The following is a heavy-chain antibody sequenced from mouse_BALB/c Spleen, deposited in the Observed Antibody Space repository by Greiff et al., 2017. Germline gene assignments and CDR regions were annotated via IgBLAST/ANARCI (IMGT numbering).Heavy chain of an antibody. CDR3: ASSDSSGYYAMDY. Sequence: EVKVEESGPGLVKPSQSLSLTCSVTGYSITSGYYWNWIRQFPGNKLEWMGYISYDGSNNYNPSLKNRISITRDTSKNQFFLKLNSVTTEDTATYYCASSDSSGYYAMDYWGQGTSVTDSS. J-gene: IGHJ4*01. D-gene: IGHD3-2*01. CDR2: ISYDGSN. V-gene: IGHV3-6*02. CDR1: GYSITSGYY.